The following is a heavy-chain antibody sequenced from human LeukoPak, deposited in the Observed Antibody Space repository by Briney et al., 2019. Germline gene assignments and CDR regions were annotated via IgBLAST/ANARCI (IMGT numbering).Heavy chain of an antibody. J-gene: IGHJ4*02. D-gene: IGHD3-16*01. CDR3: ARGFMGANFDY. Sequence: SETLSLTCTVSGGSISSYYWSWLRQSPDKGLELIGYIHFSGSTDYNPSLKSRVTISVDTSKNQFSLRLSSVTAADTAVYYCARGFMGANFDYWGQGTLVTVSS. V-gene: IGHV4-59*01. CDR1: GGSISSYY. CDR2: IHFSGST.